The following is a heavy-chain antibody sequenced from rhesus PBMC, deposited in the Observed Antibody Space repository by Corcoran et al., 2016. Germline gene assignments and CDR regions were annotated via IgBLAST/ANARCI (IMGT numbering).Heavy chain of an antibody. CDR1: GGSISSSYSY. D-gene: IGHD1-20*01. J-gene: IGHJ6*01. V-gene: IGHV4-122*02. Sequence: QVQLQESGPGLVKPSETLSLTCAVSGGSISSSYSYWSWIRPAPGKGLEWIGSISYSGSTSYNPSLKSRVTISRDTSKNQFSLKLSSVTAADTAGYYCASLIAGTRDHGLDSWGQGVVVTVSS. CDR3: ASLIAGTRDHGLDS. CDR2: ISYSGST.